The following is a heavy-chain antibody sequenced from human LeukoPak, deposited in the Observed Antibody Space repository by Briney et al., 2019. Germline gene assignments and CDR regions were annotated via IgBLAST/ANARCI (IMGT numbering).Heavy chain of an antibody. V-gene: IGHV4-61*01. CDR3: ARAVVAVAGWSYYYGMDV. D-gene: IGHD6-19*01. J-gene: IGHJ6*04. CDR1: GGSVSSGSYY. Sequence: SETLSLTCTVSGGSVSSGSYYWSWIRQPPGKGLEWIGYIYYSGSTNYNPSLKSRVTISVDTSKNQFSLKLSSVTAADTAVYYCARAVVAVAGWSYYYGMDVWGKGTTVTVSS. CDR2: IYYSGST.